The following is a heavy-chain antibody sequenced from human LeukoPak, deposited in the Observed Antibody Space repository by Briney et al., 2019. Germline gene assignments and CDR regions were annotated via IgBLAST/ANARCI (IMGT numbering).Heavy chain of an antibody. CDR2: IIPIFGTA. J-gene: IGHJ6*02. CDR1: GYTFTSYY. Sequence: SVKVSCKASGYTFTSYYIHWVRQAPGQGLEWMGGIIPIFGTANYAQKFQGRVTITADESTSTAYMELSSLRSEDTAVYYCARGNWNYDIYYYYYGMDVWGQGTTVTVSS. V-gene: IGHV1-69*13. D-gene: IGHD1-7*01. CDR3: ARGNWNYDIYYYYYGMDV.